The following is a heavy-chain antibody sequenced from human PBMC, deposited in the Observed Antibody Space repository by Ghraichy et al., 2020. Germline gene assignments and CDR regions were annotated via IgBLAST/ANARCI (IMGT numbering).Heavy chain of an antibody. V-gene: IGHV4-34*01. CDR2: INHSGST. CDR3: ARERRDYYDSSGYPYYYYYYMDV. J-gene: IGHJ6*03. CDR1: GGSFSGYY. Sequence: SQTLSLTCAVYGGSFSGYYWSWIRQPPGKGLEWIGEINHSGSTNYNPSLKSRVTISVDTSKNQFSLKLSSVTAADTAVYYCARERRDYYDSSGYPYYYYYYMDVWGKGTTVTVSS. D-gene: IGHD3-22*01.